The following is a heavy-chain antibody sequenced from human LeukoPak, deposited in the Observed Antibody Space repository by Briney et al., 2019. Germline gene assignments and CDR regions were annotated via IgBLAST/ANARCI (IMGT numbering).Heavy chain of an antibody. D-gene: IGHD6-25*01. CDR1: GGSISSYY. CDR2: FYYSGST. V-gene: IGHV4-59*01. Sequence: SETLSLTCSVSGGSISSYYWSWIRQPPGKGLECIGYFYYSGSTNYNPSLESRVTISGDTSKNQVSLKLSSVTAADTAVYYCARRRGPATNWFDPWGQGTLVTVSS. CDR3: ARRRGPATNWFDP. J-gene: IGHJ5*02.